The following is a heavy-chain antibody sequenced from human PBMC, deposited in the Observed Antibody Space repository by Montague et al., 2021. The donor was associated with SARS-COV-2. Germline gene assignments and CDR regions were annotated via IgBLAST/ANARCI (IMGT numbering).Heavy chain of an antibody. J-gene: IGHJ6*02. Sequence: SETLSLTCAVYGGSFSGYYWSWIRQPLGKGLEWIGEINHSGSTNYNPSLKSRVTISVDTSKNQFSLKLSSVTAADMAVYYCARVRYYGSGTSLGMDVWGQGTTVTVSS. D-gene: IGHD3-10*01. CDR2: INHSGST. CDR1: GGSFSGYY. V-gene: IGHV4-34*01. CDR3: ARVRYYGSGTSLGMDV.